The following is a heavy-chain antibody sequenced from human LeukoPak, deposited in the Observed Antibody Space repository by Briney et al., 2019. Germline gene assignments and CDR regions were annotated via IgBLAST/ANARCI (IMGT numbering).Heavy chain of an antibody. Sequence: SETLSLTCTVSGGSISSDYWTWIRQPPGKGLEWIGHIYSGGTINYNPSLKSRATISIDTSKEQFSLRLSSLAAADTAVYYCAKLATRGGIDYWGQGTLVSVSS. CDR2: IYSGGTI. D-gene: IGHD6-6*01. CDR1: GGSISSDY. J-gene: IGHJ4*02. CDR3: AKLATRGGIDY. V-gene: IGHV4-59*01.